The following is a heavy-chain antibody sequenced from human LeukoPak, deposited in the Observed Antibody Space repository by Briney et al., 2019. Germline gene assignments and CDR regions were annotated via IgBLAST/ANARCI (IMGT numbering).Heavy chain of an antibody. CDR3: ARGDSTVKGYYYYMDV. D-gene: IGHD4-17*01. J-gene: IGHJ6*03. V-gene: IGHV1-69*13. CDR1: GYTFTSYA. CDR2: IIPIFGTA. Sequence: SVKVSCKASGYTFTSYAISWVRQAPGQGLEWMGGIIPIFGTANYAQKFQGRVTITADESTSTAYMELSSLRSEDTAVYYCARGDSTVKGYYYYMDVWGKGTTVTISS.